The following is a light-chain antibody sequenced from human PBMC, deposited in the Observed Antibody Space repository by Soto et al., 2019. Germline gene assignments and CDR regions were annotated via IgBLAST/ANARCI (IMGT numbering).Light chain of an antibody. CDR1: QSISVC. J-gene: IGKJ1*01. V-gene: IGKV1-5*03. CDR3: QQYDQWWT. CDR2: KAS. Sequence: DIQMTQSHSTLSASVGDRVTITCRASQSISVCLAWYQQNAGKAPNLLIYKASRLESGVPSRFSGSGSETEFTLPISGLQPEDFGVYFCQQYDQWWTFGQGTKVDIK.